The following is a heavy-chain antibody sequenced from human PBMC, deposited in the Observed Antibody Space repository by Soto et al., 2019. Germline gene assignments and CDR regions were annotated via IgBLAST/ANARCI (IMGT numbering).Heavy chain of an antibody. CDR2: ISYDGSNK. CDR1: GFTFSSYG. D-gene: IGHD6-19*01. J-gene: IGHJ1*01. V-gene: IGHV3-30*18. CDR3: AKGGGWYSQYFQH. Sequence: QVQLVESGGGVVQPGRSLRLSCAASGFTFSSYGMHWVRQAPGKGLEWVAVISYDGSNKYYADSVKGRFTISRDNXKHTLYLQMNSLRAEDTAVYYCAKGGGWYSQYFQHWGQGTLVTVSS.